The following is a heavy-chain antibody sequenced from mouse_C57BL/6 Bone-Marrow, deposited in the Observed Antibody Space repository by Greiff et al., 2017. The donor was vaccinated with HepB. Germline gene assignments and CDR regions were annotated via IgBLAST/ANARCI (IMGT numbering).Heavy chain of an antibody. J-gene: IGHJ3*01. V-gene: IGHV1-58*01. CDR1: GYTFTSYG. CDR2: IYIGNGYT. CDR3: SSGGIYPRAWFAS. Sequence: VQLQQSGAELVRPGSSVKMSCKTSGYTFTSYGINWVKQRPGQGLEWIGYIYIGNGYTEYNEKFKGKATLTSDTSSSTSYMQLSSLTSEDSAIYFCSSGGIYPRAWFASWGPGTLVTVSA. D-gene: IGHD2-1*01.